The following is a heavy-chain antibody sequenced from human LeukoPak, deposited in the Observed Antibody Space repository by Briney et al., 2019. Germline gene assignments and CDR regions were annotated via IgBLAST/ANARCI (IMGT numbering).Heavy chain of an antibody. CDR1: GGSISSYY. V-gene: IGHV4-59*01. CDR3: TRVSIAYYYMDV. D-gene: IGHD2-8*01. J-gene: IGHJ6*03. CDR2: IYYSGST. Sequence: PSETLSLTCTFSGGSISSYYWSWIRQPPGKGLEWIGNIYYSGSTNYNPSLKSRVTISVDTYKNQFSLKLSSVTAADTAVYYCTRVSIAYYYMDVWGKGTTVTISS.